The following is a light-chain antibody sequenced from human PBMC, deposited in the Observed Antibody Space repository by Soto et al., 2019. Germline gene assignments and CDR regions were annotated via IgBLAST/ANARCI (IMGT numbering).Light chain of an antibody. CDR1: QSVRSSY. V-gene: IGKV3-20*01. CDR2: GAS. Sequence: DIVLTQSPGTLSLSPGESATLSCRASQSVRSSYLAWYRQKPGQAPRLLVYGASSRATGIPDRFSGSGSGTDSTLTVSRLEPEDFAVYYCQQYGGSPWTFGQGTKVDIK. J-gene: IGKJ1*01. CDR3: QQYGGSPWT.